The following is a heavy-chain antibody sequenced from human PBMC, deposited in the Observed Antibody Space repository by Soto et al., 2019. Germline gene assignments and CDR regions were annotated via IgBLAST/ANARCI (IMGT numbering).Heavy chain of an antibody. V-gene: IGHV4-34*01. CDR2: INYSGNT. J-gene: IGHJ4*02. CDR3: ARHHVRGRTIAGAAEF. CDR1: GGSLSGYY. Sequence: PSETLSLTCAVYGGSLSGYYWSWIRQPPGKALEWIGEINYSGNTNCNPSLKSRVTISVDTSKNQLFLNLTSVTAADTAMYYCARHHVRGRTIAGAAEFWGQGTLVTVSS. D-gene: IGHD1-26*01.